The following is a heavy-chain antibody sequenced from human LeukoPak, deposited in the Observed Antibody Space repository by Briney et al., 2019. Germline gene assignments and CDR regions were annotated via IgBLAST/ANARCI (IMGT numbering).Heavy chain of an antibody. CDR2: ISYDGSNK. D-gene: IGHD3-22*01. Sequence: GGSLRLSCAASGFTFISFGMHWVRQAPGKGLEWVALISYDGSNKYYADSVKGRFTISRDNSKNTLYLQMISLRAEDAAVYYCAKDWDPGYYDSSGSYPDYWGQGTLVTVSS. CDR1: GFTFISFG. J-gene: IGHJ4*02. CDR3: AKDWDPGYYDSSGSYPDY. V-gene: IGHV3-30*18.